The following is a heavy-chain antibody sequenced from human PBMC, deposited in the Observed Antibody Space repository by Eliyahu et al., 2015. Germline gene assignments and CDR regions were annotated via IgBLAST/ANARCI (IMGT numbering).Heavy chain of an antibody. Sequence: EVQLVESGGGLVQPGGSLRLSCAASGFXFSSYAMSWVRQAPGKGLEWVSAISGSGGSTYYADSVKGRFTISRDNSKNTLYLQMNSLRAEDTAVYYCAKDDRGGYYYDTQAGYWGQGTLVTVSS. D-gene: IGHD3-22*01. CDR3: AKDDRGGYYYDTQAGY. J-gene: IGHJ4*02. CDR1: GFXFSSYA. CDR2: ISGSGGST. V-gene: IGHV3-23*04.